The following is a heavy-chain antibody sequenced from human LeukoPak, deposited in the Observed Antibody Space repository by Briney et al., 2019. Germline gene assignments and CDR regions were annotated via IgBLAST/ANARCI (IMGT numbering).Heavy chain of an antibody. CDR3: ARGDFFVAVAGSGPIDY. J-gene: IGHJ4*02. CDR1: GFTFSSYV. D-gene: IGHD6-19*01. CDR2: IWYGGSEK. Sequence: PGGSLRLSCAASGFTFSSYVMHWVRQAPGKGLEWVALIWYGGSEKYYADSVKGRFTISRDNSKNTLYLQMNSLRVEDTAVYYCARGDFFVAVAGSGPIDYWGQGTLVTVSS. V-gene: IGHV3-33*08.